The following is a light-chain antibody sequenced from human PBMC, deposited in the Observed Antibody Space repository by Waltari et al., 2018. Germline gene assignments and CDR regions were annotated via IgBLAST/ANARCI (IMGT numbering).Light chain of an antibody. Sequence: DIVMTQSPATLSVSPGERATLSCRASPRVGSNLAWYQQKPGQALRLLIFAASRRATGIPARFSGSGSGTEFTLTIGSLQSEDFAVYYCQQYNNWPPYTFGQGTKLEIK. J-gene: IGKJ2*01. CDR2: AAS. CDR1: PRVGSN. CDR3: QQYNNWPPYT. V-gene: IGKV3-15*01.